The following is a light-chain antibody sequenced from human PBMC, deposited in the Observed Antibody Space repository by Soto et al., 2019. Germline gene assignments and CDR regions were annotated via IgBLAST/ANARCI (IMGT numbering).Light chain of an antibody. CDR2: LGS. J-gene: IGKJ1*01. CDR3: MEALQTPST. CDR1: QSLLHSNGYNY. V-gene: IGKV2-28*01. Sequence: DIVMTQSPLSLPVTPGEPASISCRSIQSLLHSNGYNYLHWYLQKPGQSPQLLIYLGSNRASGVPDRLSGSGSVTDFTLKISRVEAEDVGVYYCMEALQTPSTFGQGTKVEIK.